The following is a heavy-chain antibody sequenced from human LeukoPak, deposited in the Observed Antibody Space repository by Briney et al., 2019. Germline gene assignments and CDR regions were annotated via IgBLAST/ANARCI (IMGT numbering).Heavy chain of an antibody. Sequence: PSETLSLTCTVSGGSISGFFWSWIRQPPGKGLERIASVHYSGDTKYNPSLKSRVSLSFDTSKQQFSLRLSSVTAADTAVYYCARDLELERNRWNYFESWGQGTLVTVSS. CDR1: GGSISGFF. V-gene: IGHV4-59*01. D-gene: IGHD1-1*01. CDR3: ARDLELERNRWNYFES. CDR2: VHYSGDT. J-gene: IGHJ4*02.